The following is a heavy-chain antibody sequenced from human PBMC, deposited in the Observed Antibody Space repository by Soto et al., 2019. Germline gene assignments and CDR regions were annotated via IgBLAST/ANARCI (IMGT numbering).Heavy chain of an antibody. CDR3: ARDPNIVATMGSIYFYYGMDV. D-gene: IGHD5-12*01. Sequence: GGSLRLSCAASGFTFSSYWMHWVRQAPGKGLEWVSRMNMDGNRISYVDSVKGRCTISRDNAKDSLYLQMNSLRAEDTAVYYWARDPNIVATMGSIYFYYGMDVWGQGTTVTVSS. V-gene: IGHV3-74*01. CDR1: GFTFSSYW. CDR2: MNMDGNRI. J-gene: IGHJ6*02.